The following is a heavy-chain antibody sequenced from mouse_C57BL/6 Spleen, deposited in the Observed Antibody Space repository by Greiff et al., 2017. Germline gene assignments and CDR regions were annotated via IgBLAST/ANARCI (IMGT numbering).Heavy chain of an antibody. CDR2: ISGGGGNT. Sequence: EVMLVESGGGLVKPGGSLKLSCAASGFTFSSYTMSWVRQTPEKRLEWVATISGGGGNTYYPDSVKGRFTISIDNAKNTLYLQMSSLRSEDTALYYCARHEGYYGSGFAYWGQGTLVTVSA. CDR1: GFTFSSYT. V-gene: IGHV5-9*01. CDR3: ARHEGYYGSGFAY. D-gene: IGHD1-1*01. J-gene: IGHJ3*01.